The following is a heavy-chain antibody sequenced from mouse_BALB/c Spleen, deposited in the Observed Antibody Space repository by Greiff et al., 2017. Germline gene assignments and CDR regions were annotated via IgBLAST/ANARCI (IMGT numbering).Heavy chain of an antibody. Sequence: VQLQQSGPELMKPGASVKISCKASGYSFTSYYMHWVKQSHGKSLEWIGYIDPFNGGTSYNQKFKGKATLTVDKSSSTAYMHLSSLTSEDSAVYYCARSEGYYRAMDYWGQGTSVTVSS. D-gene: IGHD2-3*01. CDR3: ARSEGYYRAMDY. J-gene: IGHJ4*01. V-gene: IGHV1S135*01. CDR1: GYSFTSYY. CDR2: IDPFNGGT.